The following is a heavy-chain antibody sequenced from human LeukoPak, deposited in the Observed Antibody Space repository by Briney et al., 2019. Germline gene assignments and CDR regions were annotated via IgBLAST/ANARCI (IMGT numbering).Heavy chain of an antibody. V-gene: IGHV1-24*01. D-gene: IGHD3-3*01. CDR1: GYTLTELS. Sequence: ASVKVSCKVSGYTLTELSMHWVRQAPGKGREWMGGFDPEDGETIYAQKFQGRVTMTEDTSTDTAYMELSSLRSEDTAVYYCANLDFWSGYSDYWGQGTLVTVSS. CDR2: FDPEDGET. J-gene: IGHJ4*02. CDR3: ANLDFWSGYSDY.